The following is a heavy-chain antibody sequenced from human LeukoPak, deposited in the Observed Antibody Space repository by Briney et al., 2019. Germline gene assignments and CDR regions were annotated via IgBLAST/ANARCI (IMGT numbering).Heavy chain of an antibody. CDR3: AKDGDTYYYDSSGYNDY. V-gene: IGHV3-23*01. J-gene: IGHJ4*02. Sequence: GGTLRLSCAASGFTFSSYGMSWVRQAPGKGLEWVSAISGSGGSTYYADSVKGRFTISRDNSKNTLYLQMNSLRAEDTAVYYCAKDGDTYYYDSSGYNDYWGQGTLVTVSS. CDR2: ISGSGGST. CDR1: GFTFSSYG. D-gene: IGHD3-22*01.